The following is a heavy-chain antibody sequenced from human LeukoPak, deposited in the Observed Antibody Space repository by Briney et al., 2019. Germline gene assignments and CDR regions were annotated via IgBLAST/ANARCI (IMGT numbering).Heavy chain of an antibody. V-gene: IGHV3-48*02. CDR1: GLTFSSSTFGSYT. CDR3: AREPCSSTSCYYYYYGMDV. D-gene: IGHD2-2*01. J-gene: IGHJ6*02. CDR2: ISSSSSTI. Sequence: PGESLRLSCATSGLTFSSSTFGSYTMNWVRQAPGKGLEWVSYISSSSSTIYYADSVKGRFTISRDNAKNSLYLQMNSLRDEDTAVYYCAREPCSSTSCYYYYYGMDVWGQGTTVTVSS.